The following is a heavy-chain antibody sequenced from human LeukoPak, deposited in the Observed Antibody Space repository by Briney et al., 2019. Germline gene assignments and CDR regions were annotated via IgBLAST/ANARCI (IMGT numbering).Heavy chain of an antibody. V-gene: IGHV1-18*01. J-gene: IGHJ4*02. CDR2: ISAYNGNT. CDR3: ARDLLSQYYYDSSH. CDR1: GYTFTSYG. Sequence: ASVKVSCKASGYTFTSYGISWVRQAPGQGLEWMGWISAYNGNTNYAQKLQGRVTMTTDTSTSTAYMELRSLRSDDTAVYYCARDLLSQYYYDSSHWGQGTLVTVSS. D-gene: IGHD3-22*01.